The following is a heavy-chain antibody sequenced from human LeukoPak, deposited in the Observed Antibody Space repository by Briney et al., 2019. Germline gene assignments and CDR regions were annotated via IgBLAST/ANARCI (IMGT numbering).Heavy chain of an antibody. CDR2: IKQDGSEK. J-gene: IGHJ5*02. CDR1: GFTISNQW. D-gene: IGHD2/OR15-2a*01. Sequence: GSLRLSCAVSGFTISNQWMSWVRPASGKGLEWVANIKQDGSEKYYVDSVKGRFTISRDNGKNSLYLQMNSLRVEDTALYYCVRDPFFSVPWGQGTLVTVSS. V-gene: IGHV3-7*01. CDR3: VRDPFFSVP.